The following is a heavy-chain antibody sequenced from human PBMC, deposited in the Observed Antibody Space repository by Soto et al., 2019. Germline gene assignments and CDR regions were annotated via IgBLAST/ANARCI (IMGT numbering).Heavy chain of an antibody. CDR3: ERVTTVGGY. Sequence: SGGSLRLSCAASGFTLSNYWMYWARQAPGKGLEWVANIKQDGSAINYVDSVKGRFTISRDNAKNSLYLQMNSLRVEETAVYYCERVTTVGGYCGPGSLVTVSS. CDR1: GFTLSNYW. J-gene: IGHJ4*02. D-gene: IGHD4-17*01. CDR2: IKQDGSAI. V-gene: IGHV3-7*01.